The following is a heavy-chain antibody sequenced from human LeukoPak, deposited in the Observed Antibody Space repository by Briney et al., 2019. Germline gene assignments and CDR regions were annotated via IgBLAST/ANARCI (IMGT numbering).Heavy chain of an antibody. J-gene: IGHJ4*02. V-gene: IGHV3-23*01. CDR2: ISGSGGST. Sequence: PGGSLRLSCAASGLTFSSYGMSWVRQAPGKGLEWVSGISGSGGSTYYADSVKGRFTISRGNSKNTLYLQMNSLRAEDTAIYYCAKDYYYDSSGYSGYWGQGTLVTVSS. CDR3: AKDYYYDSSGYSGY. CDR1: GLTFSSYG. D-gene: IGHD3-22*01.